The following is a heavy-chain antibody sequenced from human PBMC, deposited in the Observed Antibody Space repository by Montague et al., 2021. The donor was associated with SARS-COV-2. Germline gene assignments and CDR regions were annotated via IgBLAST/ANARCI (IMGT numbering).Heavy chain of an antibody. D-gene: IGHD1-26*01. CDR3: ARQEADIVGATAFDY. CDR2: IYYSGST. Sequence: SETLSLTCAVSGGSISSSSYYWGWIRQPPGKGLEWIGSIYYSGSTYYNPSLKSRVTISVDTSKNQFSLKLSSVTAADTAVYYCARQEADIVGATAFDYWGQGTPVTVSS. V-gene: IGHV4-39*01. CDR1: GGSISSSSYY. J-gene: IGHJ4*02.